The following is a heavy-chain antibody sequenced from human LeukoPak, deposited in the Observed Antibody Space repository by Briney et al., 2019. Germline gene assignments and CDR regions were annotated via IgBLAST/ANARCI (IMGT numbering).Heavy chain of an antibody. D-gene: IGHD6-13*01. CDR3: ARDPHQGSSSWYGYYYYGMDV. J-gene: IGHJ6*02. CDR1: GFTFSSYG. V-gene: IGHV3-33*01. Sequence: PGGSLRLSCAASGFTFSSYGMHWVRQAPGKGLEWVAVIWYDGSNKYYADSVKGRFTISRDNSKNTLYLQMNSLRAEDTAVYYCARDPHQGSSSWYGYYYYGMDVWGQGTTVTVSS. CDR2: IWYDGSNK.